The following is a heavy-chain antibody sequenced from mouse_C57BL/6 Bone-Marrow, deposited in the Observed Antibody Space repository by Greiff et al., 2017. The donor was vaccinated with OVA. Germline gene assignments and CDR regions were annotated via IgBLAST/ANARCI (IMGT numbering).Heavy chain of an antibody. V-gene: IGHV1-19*01. Sequence: VQLKESGPVLVKPGASVKMSCKASGYTFTDYYMNWVKQSHGKSLEWIGVINPYNGGTSYNQKFKGKATLTVDKSSSTAYMELISLTTEDSTVYYCARYSITTVVATDYWGQGTTLTVSS. J-gene: IGHJ2*01. CDR2: INPYNGGT. D-gene: IGHD1-1*01. CDR3: ARYSITTVVATDY. CDR1: GYTFTDYY.